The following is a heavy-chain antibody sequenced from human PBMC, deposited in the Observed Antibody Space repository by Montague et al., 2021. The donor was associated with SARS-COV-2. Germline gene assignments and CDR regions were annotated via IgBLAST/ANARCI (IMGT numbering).Heavy chain of an antibody. CDR3: ARLGDGVVPSPILGVGPYYSYYYMDV. CDR2: IHHGST. CDR1: GGSFSTYS. V-gene: IGHV4-34*01. Sequence: SETLSLTCAVHGGSFSTYSWNWIRQPPGKGLEWIGEIHHGSTNYNPSLKSRVTISADTSKNQFSLKLTSVAAADTAVYYCARLGDGVVPSPILGVGPYYSYYYMDVWGKGTTVTVSS. J-gene: IGHJ6*03. D-gene: IGHD3-10*01.